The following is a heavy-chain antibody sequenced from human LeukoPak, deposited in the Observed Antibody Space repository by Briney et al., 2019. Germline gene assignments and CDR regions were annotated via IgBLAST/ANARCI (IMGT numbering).Heavy chain of an antibody. CDR3: AREMTATGRGHYFDY. CDR1: GGSISYHY. CDR2: GFYSGST. V-gene: IGHV4-59*11. Sequence: SETLSLTCTVSGGSISYHYWNWLRQPPGKELEWLGYGFYSGSTDYNPSLKSRVTISVDTSKRQISLKLSSVTAADTALYYCAREMTATGRGHYFDYWGQGALVTVSS. J-gene: IGHJ4*02. D-gene: IGHD3-9*01.